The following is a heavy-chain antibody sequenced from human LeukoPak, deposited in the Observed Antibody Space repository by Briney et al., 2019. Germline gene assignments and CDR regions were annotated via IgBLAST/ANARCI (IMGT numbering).Heavy chain of an antibody. CDR1: GGSISSSSYY. CDR3: ARDYYDSSGYPSVFDY. CDR2: IYYSGST. D-gene: IGHD3-22*01. V-gene: IGHV4-39*07. Sequence: SETLSLTCTVSGGSISSSSYYWGWIRQPPGKGLEWIGSIYYSGSTYYNPSLKSRVTISVDTSKNQFSLKLSSVTAADPAVYYCARDYYDSSGYPSVFDYWGQGTLVTVSS. J-gene: IGHJ4*02.